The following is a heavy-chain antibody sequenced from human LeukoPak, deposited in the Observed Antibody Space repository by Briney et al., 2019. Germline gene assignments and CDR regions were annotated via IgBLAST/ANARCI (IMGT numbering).Heavy chain of an antibody. CDR2: ISYDGSNK. J-gene: IGHJ4*02. CDR1: GFTFSSYA. V-gene: IGHV3-30-3*01. CDR3: ARDSSWNERVYYFDY. D-gene: IGHD1-1*01. Sequence: PGRSLRLSCAASGFTFSSYAMHWVRQAPGKGLEWVAVISYDGSNKYYADSVKGRFTISRDNSKNTLYLQMNSLRAEDTAVYYCARDSSWNERVYYFDYWGQGTLVTVSS.